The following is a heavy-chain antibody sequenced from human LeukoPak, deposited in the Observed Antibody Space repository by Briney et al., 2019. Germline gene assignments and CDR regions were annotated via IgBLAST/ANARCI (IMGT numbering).Heavy chain of an antibody. V-gene: IGHV3-48*01. CDR1: GFTFSNFA. D-gene: IGHD5-12*01. CDR3: AREVATINGMDV. CDR2: ISSSGSPI. Sequence: QPGGSLRLSCVASGFTFSNFAINWVRRAPGRGLEGLSYISSSGSPIYYPDSMRGQFTISRDNAKNSVYLQMHSLRAEDTAVYYCAREVATINGMDVWGEGTTVTVSS. J-gene: IGHJ6*03.